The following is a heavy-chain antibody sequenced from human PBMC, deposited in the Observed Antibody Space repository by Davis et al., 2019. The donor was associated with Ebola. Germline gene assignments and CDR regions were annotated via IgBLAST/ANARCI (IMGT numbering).Heavy chain of an antibody. D-gene: IGHD4-17*01. CDR3: ARAYGDYVGYYMDV. CDR1: GGSISSYY. V-gene: IGHV4-34*01. CDR2: INHSGST. J-gene: IGHJ6*03. Sequence: PSETLSLTCTVSGGSISSYYWSWIRQPPGKGLEWIGEINHSGSTNYNPSLKSRVTISVDTSKNQFSLKLSSVTAADTAVYYCARAYGDYVGYYMDVWGKGTTVTVSS.